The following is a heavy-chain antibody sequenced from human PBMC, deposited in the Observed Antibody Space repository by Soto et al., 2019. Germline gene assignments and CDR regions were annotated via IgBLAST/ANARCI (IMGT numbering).Heavy chain of an antibody. D-gene: IGHD6-13*01. V-gene: IGHV1-18*01. J-gene: IGHJ4*02. CDR2: ISVYNGFT. CDR1: GYTFPTYG. CDR3: AREFEGQSSSWPFDY. Sequence: QVQLVQSGAEVKKPGASVRVSCRASGYTFPTYGIAWVRQPPGQGLEWMGWISVYNGFTHYAQKFRGRVTVTAETSTSTVYMELRSLTSDDTAVYYCAREFEGQSSSWPFDYWGQGTLVTVSS.